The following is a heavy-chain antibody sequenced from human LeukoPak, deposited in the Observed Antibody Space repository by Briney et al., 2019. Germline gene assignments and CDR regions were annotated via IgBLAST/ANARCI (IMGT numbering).Heavy chain of an antibody. J-gene: IGHJ4*02. CDR1: GFTFTTYW. Sequence: PGGSLRLSCAASGFTFTTYWMSWVRQAPGKGLEWVANIKQDGTEKYYVDSVKGRFTISRDNAKNSLYLQMNSLRVEDTAVYYCAKEGMMVRGVIIRGNFDYWGQGTLVTVSS. D-gene: IGHD3-10*01. V-gene: IGHV3-7*01. CDR2: IKQDGTEK. CDR3: AKEGMMVRGVIIRGNFDY.